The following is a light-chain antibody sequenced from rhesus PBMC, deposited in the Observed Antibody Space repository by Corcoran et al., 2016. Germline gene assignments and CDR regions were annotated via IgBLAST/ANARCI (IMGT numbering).Light chain of an antibody. CDR1: QSVSSY. J-gene: IGKJ2*01. Sequence: EIVMTQSPATLALSPGERATLSCRASQSVSSYLAWSQQKPGQAPSLLIYGASSRAPATPDRVSGSGSGTEFTLTSSSLEPGDGGVYFWLQSSNWYSFGQGTKVEIK. V-gene: IGKV3-24*04. CDR3: LQSSNWYS. CDR2: GAS.